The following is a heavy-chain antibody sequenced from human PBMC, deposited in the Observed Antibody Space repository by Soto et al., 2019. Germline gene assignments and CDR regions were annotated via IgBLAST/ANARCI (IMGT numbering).Heavy chain of an antibody. CDR1: GYTFTSYD. V-gene: IGHV1-8*01. J-gene: IGHJ6*03. CDR3: ARATRYCSSTSCRGLGYYYMDV. Sequence: ASVKVSCKASGYTFTSYDINWVRQATGQGLEWMGWMNPNSGNTGYAQKFQGRVTMTRNTSISTAYMELSSLRSEDTAVYYCARATRYCSSTSCRGLGYYYMDVWGKGTTVTVSS. D-gene: IGHD2-2*01. CDR2: MNPNSGNT.